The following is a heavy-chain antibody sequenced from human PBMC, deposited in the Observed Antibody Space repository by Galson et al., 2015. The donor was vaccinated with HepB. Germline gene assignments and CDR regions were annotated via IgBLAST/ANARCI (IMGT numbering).Heavy chain of an antibody. CDR3: ATYPAYWGGMSPFDY. CDR1: GYTFTDYY. J-gene: IGHJ4*02. Sequence: VKVSCKVSGYTFTDYYMHWVQQAPGKGLEWMGLVDPEDGETIYAEKVQGRVTITADTSTDTAYMELRSLRSEDTAVDFCATYPAYWGGMSPFDYWGQGTLVTVSS. CDR2: VDPEDGET. V-gene: IGHV1-69-2*01. D-gene: IGHD2-8*02.